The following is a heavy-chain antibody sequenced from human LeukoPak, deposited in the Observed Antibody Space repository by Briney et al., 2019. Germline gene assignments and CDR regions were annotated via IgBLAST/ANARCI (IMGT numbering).Heavy chain of an antibody. V-gene: IGHV4-61*02. CDR3: ARVTTVTTYVRRYYFDY. CDR2: IYTSGST. D-gene: IGHD4-17*01. J-gene: IGHJ4*02. Sequence: SQTLSLTCTVSGGSISSGSYYWSWIRQPAGKGLEWIGRIYTSGSTNYNPSLKSRVTISVDTSKNQFSLKLSSVTAADTAVYYCARVTTVTTYVRRYYFDYWGQGTLVTVSS. CDR1: GGSISSGSYY.